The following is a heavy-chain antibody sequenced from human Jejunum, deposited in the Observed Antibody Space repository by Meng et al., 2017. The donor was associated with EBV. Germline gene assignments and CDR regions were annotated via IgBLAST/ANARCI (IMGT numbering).Heavy chain of an antibody. CDR2: ITVYNGNT. CDR1: GYTFTRYG. D-gene: IGHD5-12*01. J-gene: IGHJ4*01. V-gene: IGHV1-18*01. CDR3: ARDSSGYNANDKVSDY. Sequence: QVRLVQSGVEVKKAGASVKASCKTSGYTFTRYGISWVRQAPGHGPEWMGWITVYNGNTNYAPRLQGRVTMTTDLSTSTAYMELRSLRSDDTAVYYCARDSSGYNANDKVSDYWGQGTLVTVSS.